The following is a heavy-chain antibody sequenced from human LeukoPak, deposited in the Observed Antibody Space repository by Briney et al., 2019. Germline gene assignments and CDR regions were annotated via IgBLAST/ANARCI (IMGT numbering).Heavy chain of an antibody. J-gene: IGHJ5*02. D-gene: IGHD1-14*01. CDR2: INHSGST. CDR3: AGLIRPGWFDP. V-gene: IGHV4-34*01. Sequence: SETLSLTCAVYGGSFSGYYWSWIRQPPGKGLEWIGEINHSGSTNYNPSLKSRVTISVDTSKNQFSLKLSSVTAADTAVYYCAGLIRPGWFDPWGQGTLVTVST. CDR1: GGSFSGYY.